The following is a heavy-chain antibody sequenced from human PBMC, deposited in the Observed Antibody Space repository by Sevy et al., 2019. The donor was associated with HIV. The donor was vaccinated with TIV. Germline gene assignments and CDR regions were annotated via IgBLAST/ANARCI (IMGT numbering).Heavy chain of an antibody. CDR1: GYIFTSYG. V-gene: IGHV1-18*01. Sequence: ASAKVSCKASGYIFTSYGISWVRQAPGRGLEWVGWISPYKGTTNYAQKFQGRVTMTTDTSTFTVYMQLRSLRSDDTAIYYCARDRDYDYIWGTFPYRDFWGQGTLVTVSS. J-gene: IGHJ4*02. CDR3: ARDRDYDYIWGTFPYRDF. CDR2: ISPYKGTT. D-gene: IGHD3-16*01.